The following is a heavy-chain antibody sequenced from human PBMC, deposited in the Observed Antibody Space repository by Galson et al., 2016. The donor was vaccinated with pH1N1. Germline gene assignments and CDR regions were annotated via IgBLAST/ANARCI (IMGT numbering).Heavy chain of an antibody. J-gene: IGHJ4*02. CDR3: ARILRTLVFDY. V-gene: IGHV1-2*02. CDR1: GYTFSSYG. D-gene: IGHD3-9*01. CDR2: IDPNSGTT. Sequence: SVKVSCKASGYTFSSYGISWVRQAPGQGLQWMGWIDPNSGTTYYAQKSQGRVTMTRDTSISTAYMELSRLTSDDTALYYCARILRTLVFDYWGQGTLVTVSS.